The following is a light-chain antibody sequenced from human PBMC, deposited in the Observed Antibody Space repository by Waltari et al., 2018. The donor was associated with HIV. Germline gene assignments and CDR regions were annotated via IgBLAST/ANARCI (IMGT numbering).Light chain of an antibody. Sequence: QSALTQPAAVSGSPGPSLVISCSALDSVPPGPNHVSWYHQVPGTVPQLLIFDVYKRPSGISSRFSASRSGDTASLTISDLQADDDGDYYCCSYVPVREFVVFGGGTKVTVL. V-gene: IGLV2-23*02. CDR3: CSYVPVREFVV. CDR2: DVY. CDR1: DSVPPGPNH. J-gene: IGLJ2*01.